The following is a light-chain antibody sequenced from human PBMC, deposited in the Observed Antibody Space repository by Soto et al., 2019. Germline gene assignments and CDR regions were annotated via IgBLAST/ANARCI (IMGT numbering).Light chain of an antibody. J-gene: IGKJ1*01. V-gene: IGKV4-1*01. Sequence: IVMTQSPDSLAVSLGERATINCKSSQSVLYSSNNKNYLAWYQQKPGQPPKLLIYWASTRESGVPDRFSGRGSGTDFTFTISSLQAEDVAVYYCQQYYSIPPTFGQGTKVEIK. CDR1: QSVLYSSNNKNY. CDR3: QQYYSIPPT. CDR2: WAS.